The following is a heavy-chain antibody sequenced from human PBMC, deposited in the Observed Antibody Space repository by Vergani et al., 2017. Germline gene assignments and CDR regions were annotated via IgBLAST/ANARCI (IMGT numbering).Heavy chain of an antibody. J-gene: IGHJ4*02. CDR1: GFTFNSYG. CDR2: IRSDESRR. D-gene: IGHD2-15*01. V-gene: IGHV3-30*02. CDR3: AKEGGGYCRGGTCYPEY. Sequence: QVQLVESGGGVVQPGGSLRLSCAASGFTFNSYGMHWVRQAPGKGMGWVASIRSDESRRYYGDTMEGPFTISRDNSKNTLYLQMKSLRPEDTAVYYCAKEGGGYCRGGTCYPEYWGQGTLVIVSS.